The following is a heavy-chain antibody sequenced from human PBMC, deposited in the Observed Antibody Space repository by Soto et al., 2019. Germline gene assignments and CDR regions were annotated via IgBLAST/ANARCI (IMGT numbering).Heavy chain of an antibody. D-gene: IGHD2-21*02. J-gene: IGHJ4*02. CDR1: GGSVNSYY. Sequence: QVQLQESGPGLVRPSETLSLTCTVSGGSVNSYYWSWIRQTPGKGPEWIGYIFYSGSTNSNPSLKGRASMSVDMSKHQFSLRLSSLTAADTAVYYCARVFPSYCGGDCAYFDSWGQGILVTVSS. CDR2: IFYSGST. V-gene: IGHV4-59*02. CDR3: ARVFPSYCGGDCAYFDS.